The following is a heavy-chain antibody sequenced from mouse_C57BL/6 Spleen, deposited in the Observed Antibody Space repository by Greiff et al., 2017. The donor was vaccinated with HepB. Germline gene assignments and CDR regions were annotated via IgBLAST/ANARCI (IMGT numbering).Heavy chain of an antibody. CDR3: AREDSDYAMDY. J-gene: IGHJ4*01. Sequence: EVQLVESGPELVKPGASVKISCKASGYSFTGYYMNWVKQSPEKSLEWIGEINPSTGGTTYNQKFKAKATLTVDKSSSTAYMQLKSLTSEDSAVYYCAREDSDYAMDYWGQGTSVTVSS. D-gene: IGHD2-12*01. CDR2: INPSTGGT. CDR1: GYSFTGYY. V-gene: IGHV1-42*01.